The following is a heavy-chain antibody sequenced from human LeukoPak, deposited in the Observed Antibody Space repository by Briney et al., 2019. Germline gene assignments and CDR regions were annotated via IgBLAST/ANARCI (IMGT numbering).Heavy chain of an antibody. Sequence: PGGSLRLSCAASGFTFDDYGMSWVRQAPGKGLEWVSGINWNGGSTGYAASVKGRFTISRDNAKNSLYLQMNSLRAEDTALYYCARDLDWGSGSSAFDIWGQGTMVTVSS. J-gene: IGHJ3*02. CDR3: ARDLDWGSGSSAFDI. CDR2: INWNGGST. V-gene: IGHV3-20*04. CDR1: GFTFDDYG. D-gene: IGHD3-10*01.